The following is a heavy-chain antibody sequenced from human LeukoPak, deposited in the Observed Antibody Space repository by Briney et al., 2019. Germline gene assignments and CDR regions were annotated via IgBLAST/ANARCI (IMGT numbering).Heavy chain of an antibody. J-gene: IGHJ3*01. V-gene: IGHV1-2*02. Sequence: ASVNVSCKGSVYNFSVYYMHWVRQAPGQGLEWMGWMDPNSGDTIYAPKFQGRVSMTRDTSITTAYMELSSLTFDDSAIYYCATKGGLTPNTLAMWGHGTMVTVSS. CDR3: ATKGGLTPNTLAM. CDR2: MDPNSGDT. CDR1: VYNFSVYY. D-gene: IGHD2-15*01.